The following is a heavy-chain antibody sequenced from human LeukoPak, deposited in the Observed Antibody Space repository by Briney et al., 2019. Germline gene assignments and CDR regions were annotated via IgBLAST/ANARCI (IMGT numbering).Heavy chain of an antibody. J-gene: IGHJ4*02. CDR2: IYYSGST. CDR3: AREEVDTAMVTK. CDR1: GGSISSYY. V-gene: IGHV4-59*01. D-gene: IGHD5-18*01. Sequence: SETLSLTCTVSGGSISSYYWSWIRQPPGKGLEWIGYIYYSGSTNYNPSLKSRVTISVDTSKNQFSLKLSSVTAADTAVYYCAREEVDTAMVTKWGQGTLVTVSS.